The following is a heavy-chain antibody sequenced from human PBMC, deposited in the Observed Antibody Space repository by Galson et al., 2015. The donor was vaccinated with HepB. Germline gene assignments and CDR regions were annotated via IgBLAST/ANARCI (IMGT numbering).Heavy chain of an antibody. CDR3: AKDPSNYDILTGYFDY. CDR1: GFTFSSYG. D-gene: IGHD3-9*01. CDR2: ISYDGSNK. V-gene: IGHV3-30*18. J-gene: IGHJ4*02. Sequence: SLRLSCAASGFTFSSYGMHWVRQAPGKGLEWVAVISYDGSNKYYADSVKGRFTISRDNSKNTLYLQMNSLRAEDTAVYYCAKDPSNYDILTGYFDYWGQGTLVTVSS.